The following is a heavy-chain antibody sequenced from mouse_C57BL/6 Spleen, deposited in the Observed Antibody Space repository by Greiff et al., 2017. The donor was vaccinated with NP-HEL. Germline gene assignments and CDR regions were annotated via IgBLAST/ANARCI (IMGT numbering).Heavy chain of an antibody. CDR2: IYPGDGDT. V-gene: IGHV1-82*01. CDR3: ARRGYYCGMDY. CDR1: GYAFSSSW. J-gene: IGHJ4*01. D-gene: IGHD2-1*01. Sequence: VQLQEPGPELVKPGASVKISCKASGYAFSSSWMTWVKQRPGQGLEWIGRIYPGDGDTNYNGKFKGKATLTAYKSSSTAYMQLSSLTSEDSAVYFCARRGYYCGMDYWGQGTSVTVSS.